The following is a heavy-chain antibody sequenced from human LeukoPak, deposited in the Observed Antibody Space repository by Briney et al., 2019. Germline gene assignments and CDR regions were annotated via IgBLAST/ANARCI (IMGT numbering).Heavy chain of an antibody. CDR2: ISSSGSTI. J-gene: IGHJ4*02. CDR1: GFTFSSYE. V-gene: IGHV3-48*03. Sequence: PGGSLRLSCAASGFTFSSYEMNWVRQAPGKGLEWVSYISSSGSTIYYADSVKGRFTISRDNAKNSLYLQMNSLRAEDTAVYYCARDYDYSNTFDYWGQGTLVTVSS. CDR3: ARDYDYSNTFDY. D-gene: IGHD4-11*01.